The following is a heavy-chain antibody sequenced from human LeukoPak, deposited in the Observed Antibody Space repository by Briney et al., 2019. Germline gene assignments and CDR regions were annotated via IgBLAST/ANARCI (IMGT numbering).Heavy chain of an antibody. CDR3: ARPRSGNYVFFDY. V-gene: IGHV5-51*01. D-gene: IGHD3-10*01. CDR2: TYRGASDT. CDR1: GYSFTSYW. Sequence: GESLQISCKGSGYSFTSYWIGWVRQMTGKGLDWMGITYRGASDTRDSPSFQGQVTISADKSINTAYLQWSSLKASDTAMYYCARPRSGNYVFFDYWGQGTLVTVSS. J-gene: IGHJ4*02.